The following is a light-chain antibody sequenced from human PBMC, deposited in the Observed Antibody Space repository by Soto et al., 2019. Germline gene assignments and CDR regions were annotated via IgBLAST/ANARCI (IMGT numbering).Light chain of an antibody. CDR3: ASYTDSSTLYV. CDR1: SSDVGGYDY. CDR2: DVS. Sequence: QSALTQPASVSGSPGQSITISCTGSSSDVGGYDYVSWYQQHPGRAPNLLIYDVSIRTSGVSNRFSGSKSGNTASLTISGLQTEDEADYYCASYTDSSTLYVFGTGTKVTVL. V-gene: IGLV2-14*03. J-gene: IGLJ1*01.